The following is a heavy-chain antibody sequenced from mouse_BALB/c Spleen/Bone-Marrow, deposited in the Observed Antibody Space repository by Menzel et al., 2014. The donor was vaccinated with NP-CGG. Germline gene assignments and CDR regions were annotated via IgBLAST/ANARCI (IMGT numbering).Heavy chain of an antibody. CDR2: IYPGSGST. J-gene: IGHJ2*01. Sequence: GSELVRPGASVKLSCKASGYTFTSYWMHWVKQRHGQGLGWIGNIYPGSGSTNYDEKFKSEGTLTVDTSSSTAYMHLSSLTSEDSAVYYCTSWDYWGQGTTLTVSS. CDR1: GYTFTSYW. CDR3: TSWDY. V-gene: IGHV1S22*01.